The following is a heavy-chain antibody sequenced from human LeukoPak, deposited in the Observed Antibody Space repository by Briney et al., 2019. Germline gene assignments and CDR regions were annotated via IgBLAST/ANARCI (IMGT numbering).Heavy chain of an antibody. CDR3: VRDPGLGRWLQFRCFDY. CDR1: GFTFSSYS. CDR2: ISSSSSTI. J-gene: IGHJ4*02. D-gene: IGHD5-24*01. V-gene: IGHV3-48*01. Sequence: GGSLRLSCAASGFTFSSYSMNWVRQAPGKGLEWVSYISSSSSTIYYADSVKGRFTISRDNAKNSLYLQMSSLRAEDTAVYYCVRDPGLGRWLQFRCFDYWGQGTLVTVSS.